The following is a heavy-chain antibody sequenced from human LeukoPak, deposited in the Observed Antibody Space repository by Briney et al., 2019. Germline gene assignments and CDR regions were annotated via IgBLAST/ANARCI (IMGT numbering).Heavy chain of an antibody. CDR2: ISAYNGNT. CDR1: GYTFTSYR. J-gene: IGHJ4*02. Sequence: ASVKVSCKASGYTFTSYRISWVRQGPGQGLEWMGWISAYNGNTNYAQKLQGRVTMTTDTSTSTAYMELRSLRSDDTAVYYCARDHLYYDILTGYSSWGQGTLVTVSS. D-gene: IGHD3-9*01. V-gene: IGHV1-18*01. CDR3: ARDHLYYDILTGYSS.